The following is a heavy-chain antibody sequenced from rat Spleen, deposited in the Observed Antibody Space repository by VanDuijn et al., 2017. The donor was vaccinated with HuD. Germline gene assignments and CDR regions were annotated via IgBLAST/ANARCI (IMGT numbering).Heavy chain of an antibody. CDR2: ISTGGGNT. Sequence: EVQLVESGGGLVQPGRSMKLSCAASGFTFSNYDMPWVRQAPTKGLEWIASISTGGGNTYYRDSVKGRFTISRDNAKSSLYLQMDSLRSEDTATYYCAKVHNNYYNWFAYWGQGTLVTVSS. V-gene: IGHV5-25*01. CDR3: AKVHNNYYNWFAY. J-gene: IGHJ3*01. D-gene: IGHD1-10*01. CDR1: GFTFSNYD.